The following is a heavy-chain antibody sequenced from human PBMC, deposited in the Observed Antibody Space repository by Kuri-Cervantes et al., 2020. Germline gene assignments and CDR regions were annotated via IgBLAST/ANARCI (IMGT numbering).Heavy chain of an antibody. CDR3: ARLGRAFDY. D-gene: IGHD5-24*01. J-gene: IGHJ4*02. V-gene: IGHV4-61*01. Sequence: SETLSLTCTVSGGSVSSGSFYWSWIRQPPGKGLEWIGYLFYSGITNYNPSLKSRVTISVDASKNQFSLKLSSVTAADTAVYYCARLGRAFDYWGQGTLVTVSS. CDR1: GGSVSSGSFY. CDR2: LFYSGIT.